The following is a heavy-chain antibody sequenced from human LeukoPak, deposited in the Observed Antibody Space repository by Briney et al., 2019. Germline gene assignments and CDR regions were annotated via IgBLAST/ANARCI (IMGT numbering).Heavy chain of an antibody. D-gene: IGHD3-10*01. Sequence: GGSLRLSCAASGFTFSSYGMHWVRQAPGKGLEWVAVIWYDGSNKYYADSVKGRFTISRDNSKNTLYLQMNSLRAEDTAVYYCARDAPSAMVRGEWGYFDYWGQGTLVTVSS. CDR1: GFTFSSYG. V-gene: IGHV3-33*01. CDR3: ARDAPSAMVRGEWGYFDY. J-gene: IGHJ4*02. CDR2: IWYDGSNK.